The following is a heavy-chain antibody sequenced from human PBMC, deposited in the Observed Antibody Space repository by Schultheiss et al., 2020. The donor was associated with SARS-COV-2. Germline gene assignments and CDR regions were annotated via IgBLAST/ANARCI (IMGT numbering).Heavy chain of an antibody. J-gene: IGHJ6*02. Sequence: SETLSLTCAVSGYSISSGYYWGWIRQPAGKGLEWIGYIYYSGSTYYNPSLKSRVTISVDTSKNQFSLKLSSVTAADTAVYYCARGDSSSWSGSYYYGMDVWGQGTTVTGSS. CDR2: IYYSGST. CDR1: GYSISSGYY. V-gene: IGHV4-38-2*01. D-gene: IGHD6-13*01. CDR3: ARGDSSSWSGSYYYGMDV.